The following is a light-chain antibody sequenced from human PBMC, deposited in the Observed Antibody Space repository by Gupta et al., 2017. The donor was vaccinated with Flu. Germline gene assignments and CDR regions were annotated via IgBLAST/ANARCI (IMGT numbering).Light chain of an antibody. CDR3: SSYAGSSIYVV. J-gene: IGLJ2*01. V-gene: IGLV2-23*02. CDR1: SSDVGTYNL. Sequence: SSDVGTYNLVSWYQQQPGKAPKLMIYEVNKRPSGVSNRFSGSKSGNTASLTISGLQAEDEADYYCSSYAGSSIYVVFGGGTKLTVL. CDR2: EVN.